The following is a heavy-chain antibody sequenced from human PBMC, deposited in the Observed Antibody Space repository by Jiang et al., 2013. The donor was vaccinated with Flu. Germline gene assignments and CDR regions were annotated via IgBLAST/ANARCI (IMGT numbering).Heavy chain of an antibody. CDR2: ISYDGSNK. V-gene: IGHV3-30*18. CDR3: AKAYYDSSDWPRVSGNYFDY. D-gene: IGHD3-22*01. J-gene: IGHJ4*02. Sequence: SGGGVVQPGRSLRLSCAASGFTFSSYGMHWVRQAPGKGLEWVAVISYDGSNKYYADSVKGRFTISRDNSKNTLYLQMNSLRAEDTAVYYCAKAYYDSSDWPRVSGNYFDYWGQGTLVTVSS. CDR1: GFTFSSYG.